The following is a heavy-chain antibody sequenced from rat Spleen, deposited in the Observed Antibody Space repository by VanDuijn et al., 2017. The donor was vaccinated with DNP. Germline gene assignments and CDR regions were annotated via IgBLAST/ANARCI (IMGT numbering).Heavy chain of an antibody. CDR3: ARGDGTYYWSFDF. CDR2: ISYSGYT. Sequence: EVQLQESGPGLVKPSQSLSLTCSVTGYSITSNYWAWIRKFPGNKMEWMGYISYSGYTGYNPSLKSRISITRDTSKNQFFLQLNSVTTEDTAPYYCARGDGTYYWSFDFWGPGTMVTVSS. V-gene: IGHV3-1*01. D-gene: IGHD2-5*01. J-gene: IGHJ1*01. CDR1: GYSITSNY.